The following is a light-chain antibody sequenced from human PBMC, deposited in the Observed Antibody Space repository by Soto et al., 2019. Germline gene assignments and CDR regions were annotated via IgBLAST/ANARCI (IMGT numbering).Light chain of an antibody. Sequence: QSVLTQPPSASGSPGQSVTISCTGTSSDVCGYKYVSWYQQHPGKAPKLIIYDVSNRPSGVSNRFSGSKSGNTASLTVSGLQAEDEADYYCSSYTSSSTLPYVFGTGTKSPS. CDR1: SSDVCGYKY. CDR2: DVS. V-gene: IGLV2-14*01. J-gene: IGLJ1*01. CDR3: SSYTSSSTLPYV.